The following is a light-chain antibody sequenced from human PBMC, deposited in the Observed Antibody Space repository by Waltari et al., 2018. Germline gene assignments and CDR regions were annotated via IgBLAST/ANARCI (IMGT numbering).Light chain of an antibody. CDR2: GAS. V-gene: IGKV3-20*01. Sequence: EIVLTQSPGTLSLSPGERATLSCRASQSVSSNSLAWYQQKPGQAPRLLIYGASSRATDIPDRFSGSGSGTDFTLTISRLEPEDFAVYYCQQYGSSFWTFGQGTKVEIK. J-gene: IGKJ1*01. CDR1: QSVSSNS. CDR3: QQYGSSFWT.